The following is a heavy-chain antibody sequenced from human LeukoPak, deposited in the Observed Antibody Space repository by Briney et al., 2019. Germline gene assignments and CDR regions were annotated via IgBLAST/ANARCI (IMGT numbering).Heavy chain of an antibody. V-gene: IGHV4-34*01. CDR1: GGSFRGYY. J-gene: IGHJ4*02. Sequence: SETLSLTCAVYGGSFRGYYWTWIRQPPGKGLEWIGSMYHSGSTYYNPSLKSRVTISVDTSKNQFSLKLSSVTAADTAVYYCARADCTNGVCYVPFRIAVAGTWTNPYYFDYWGQGTLVTVSS. CDR3: ARADCTNGVCYVPFRIAVAGTWTNPYYFDY. CDR2: MYHSGST. D-gene: IGHD2-8*01.